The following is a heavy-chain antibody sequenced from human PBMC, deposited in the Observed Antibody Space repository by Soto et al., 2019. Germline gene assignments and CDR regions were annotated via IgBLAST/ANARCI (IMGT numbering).Heavy chain of an antibody. Sequence: SETLSLTCTVSGGSISSSSYYWGWIRQPPGKGLEWIGSIYYSGSTYYNPSLKSRVTISVDTSKNQFSLKLSSVTAADTAVYYCASCITMVRAYYFDYWGQGTLVTVSS. D-gene: IGHD3-10*01. V-gene: IGHV4-39*01. J-gene: IGHJ4*02. CDR2: IYYSGST. CDR1: GGSISSSSYY. CDR3: ASCITMVRAYYFDY.